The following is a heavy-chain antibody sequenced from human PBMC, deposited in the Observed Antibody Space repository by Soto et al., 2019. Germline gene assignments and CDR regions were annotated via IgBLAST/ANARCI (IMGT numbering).Heavy chain of an antibody. CDR3: AAHIIAAAGFFDY. V-gene: IGHV3-23*01. D-gene: IGHD6-13*01. Sequence: QPVGSLRLSCAASGFTFSSYAMSWVRQAPGKGLEWVSAISGSGGSTYYADSVKGRFTISRDNSKNTLYLQMNSLRAEDTAVYYCAAHIIAAAGFFDYWGQGTLVTVSS. CDR2: ISGSGGST. CDR1: GFTFSSYA. J-gene: IGHJ4*02.